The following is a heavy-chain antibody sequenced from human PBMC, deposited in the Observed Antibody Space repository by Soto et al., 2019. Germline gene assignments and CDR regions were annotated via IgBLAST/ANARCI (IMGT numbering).Heavy chain of an antibody. CDR3: ARVVGTTIFGVVTPLYYFDY. CDR2: IYYSGST. Sequence: TLSLTCTVSGGSISSYYWSWIRQPPGKGLEWIGYIYYSGSTNYNPSLKSRVTISVDTSKNQFSLKLSSVTAADTAVYYCARVVGTTIFGVVTPLYYFDYWGQGTLVTVSS. D-gene: IGHD3-3*01. J-gene: IGHJ4*02. CDR1: GGSISSYY. V-gene: IGHV4-59*01.